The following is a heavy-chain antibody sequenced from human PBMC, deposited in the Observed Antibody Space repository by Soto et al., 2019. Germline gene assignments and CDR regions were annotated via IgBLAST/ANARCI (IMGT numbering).Heavy chain of an antibody. D-gene: IGHD6-6*01. CDR1: GGTFSSYA. CDR2: IIPIFGTA. Sequence: SVKVSCKASGGTFSSYAISWVRQAPGQGLEWMGGIIPIFGTANYAQKFQGRVTITADESTSTAYMELSSLRSEDTAVYYWARIASRPSYYYYGMDVWGQGTTGTVSS. J-gene: IGHJ6*02. V-gene: IGHV1-69*13. CDR3: ARIASRPSYYYYGMDV.